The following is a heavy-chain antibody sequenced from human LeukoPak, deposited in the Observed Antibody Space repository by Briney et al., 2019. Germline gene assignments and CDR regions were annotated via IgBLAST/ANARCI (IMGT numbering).Heavy chain of an antibody. V-gene: IGHV5-51*01. D-gene: IGHD3-16*01. CDR1: GYSFISYW. J-gene: IGHJ6*02. CDR2: IYPGDSDT. CDR3: ARQDRLGVGYYGMDV. Sequence: GESLKISCKGSGYSFISYWSVWLRQMPGKGVEGMEIIYPGDSDTRYRPSLQGQVIISADKSISTAYLEWSSLKASDTAMYYCARQDRLGVGYYGMDVWGQGTTVTVSS.